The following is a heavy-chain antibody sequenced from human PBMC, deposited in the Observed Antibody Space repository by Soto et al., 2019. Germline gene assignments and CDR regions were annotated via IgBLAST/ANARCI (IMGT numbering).Heavy chain of an antibody. D-gene: IGHD1-26*01. CDR3: AKGLTHYRFFDY. Sequence: GGSLRLSCAASGFTFSDYYMSWIRQAPGKGLEWVSAISGSGGSTYYADSVKGRFTISRDNSKNTLYLQMNSLRAEDTAVYYCAKGLTHYRFFDYWGQGTLVTVSS. CDR2: ISGSGGST. J-gene: IGHJ4*02. V-gene: IGHV3-23*01. CDR1: GFTFSDYY.